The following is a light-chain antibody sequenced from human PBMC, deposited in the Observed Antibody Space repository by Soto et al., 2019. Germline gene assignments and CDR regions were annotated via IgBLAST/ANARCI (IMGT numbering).Light chain of an antibody. Sequence: QSALTQPTSVSWSPGQSITISCTGNHNDIGTYDYVSWYQQHPGRAPRLLIHGVTTRPSGISGRFSASKSGLTAPLTISGLQPEDEADYYCSSFTSNRIYVFGPGTKVTVL. V-gene: IGLV2-14*03. CDR2: GVT. J-gene: IGLJ1*01. CDR1: HNDIGTYDY. CDR3: SSFTSNRIYV.